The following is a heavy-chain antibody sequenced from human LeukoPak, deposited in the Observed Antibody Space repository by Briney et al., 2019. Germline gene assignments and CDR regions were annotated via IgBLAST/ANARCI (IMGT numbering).Heavy chain of an antibody. J-gene: IGHJ5*01. Sequence: SETLSPTCNVSGGSISSSTYYWGWIRQPPGKGLEWIASIYYSGSTYHNPSLQSRVTISKDTSKNHFSLDLKYLTGTDTDVHYCVSGDPYWLDSWGQGILLTVSS. CDR3: VSGDPYWLDS. V-gene: IGHV4-39*02. CDR2: IYYSGST. CDR1: GGSISSSTYY.